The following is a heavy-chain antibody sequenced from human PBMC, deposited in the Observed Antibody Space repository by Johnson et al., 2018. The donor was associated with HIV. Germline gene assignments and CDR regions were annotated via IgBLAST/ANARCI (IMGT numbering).Heavy chain of an antibody. CDR1: GFTVSSNY. Sequence: QVQLVESGGGLVQPGGSLRLSCAASGFTVSSNYMSWVRQAPGKGLEWVAVISYDGSNKYYADSVKGRFTISRDNSKNTLYLQMNSLRAEDTAVDYCARAFRGPWGQGTMVTVSS. J-gene: IGHJ3*01. CDR2: ISYDGSNK. CDR3: ARAFRGP. V-gene: IGHV3-30-3*01.